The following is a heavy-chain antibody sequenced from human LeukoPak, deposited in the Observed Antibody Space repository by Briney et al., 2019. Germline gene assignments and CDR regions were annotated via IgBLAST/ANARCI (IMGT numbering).Heavy chain of an antibody. V-gene: IGHV3-30-3*01. CDR1: GFTFGSYA. CDR3: ARGHDAFDI. J-gene: IGHJ3*02. CDR2: ISYDGSNK. Sequence: PGGSLRLSCAASGFTFGSYAMHWVRQAPGKGLEWVAVISYDGSNKYYADSVKGRFTISRDNSKNTLYLQMNSLRAEDTAVYYCARGHDAFDIWGQGTMVTVSS.